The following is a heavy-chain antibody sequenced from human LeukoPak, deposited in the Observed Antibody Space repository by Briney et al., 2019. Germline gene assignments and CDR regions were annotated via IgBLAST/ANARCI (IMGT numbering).Heavy chain of an antibody. CDR1: GFTFDNYG. V-gene: IGHV3-20*04. D-gene: IGHD2-15*01. J-gene: IGHJ4*02. CDR2: INWYGGGT. CDR3: AKDPTRTYCSGGSCFDY. Sequence: GSLRLSCAASGFTFDNYGMSWVRQAPRQGLEWVSAINWYGGGTGYADSVKGRFTISRDNAKNSLYLQMNSLRAEDTAVYYCAKDPTRTYCSGGSCFDYWGQGTLVTVSS.